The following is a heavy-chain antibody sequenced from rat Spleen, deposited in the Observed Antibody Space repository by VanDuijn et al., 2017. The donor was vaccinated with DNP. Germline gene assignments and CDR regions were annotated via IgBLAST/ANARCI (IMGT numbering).Heavy chain of an antibody. D-gene: IGHD1-7*01. J-gene: IGHJ2*01. CDR2: ISYDGGST. V-gene: IGHV5-22*01. Sequence: EVQLVESGGGLVQPGRSLKLSCAASGFTFSDYYMAWVRQAPTKGLEWVAYISYDGGSTHYGDSVKGRFTISRVNAKSTLYLQMNSLRSEDMATYYCARYSFILRGRDYWGQGVMVTVSS. CDR3: ARYSFILRGRDY. CDR1: GFTFSDYY.